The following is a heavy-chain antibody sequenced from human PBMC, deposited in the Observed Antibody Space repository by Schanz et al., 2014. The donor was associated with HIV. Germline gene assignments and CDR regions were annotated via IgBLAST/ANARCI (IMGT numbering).Heavy chain of an antibody. J-gene: IGHJ4*02. CDR3: AKAAVTDYLDY. CDR2: IHSGGST. D-gene: IGHD2-21*02. V-gene: IGHV3-NL1*01. Sequence: QVQLVESGGGVVQPGRSQRLSCAASGITLSGYGMHWVRQAPGKGLEWVSIIHSGGSTYYADSVKGRFTISRDNSKNTLYLQMNSLRTEDTAVYYCAKAAVTDYLDYWGQGTLVTVSS. CDR1: GITLSGYG.